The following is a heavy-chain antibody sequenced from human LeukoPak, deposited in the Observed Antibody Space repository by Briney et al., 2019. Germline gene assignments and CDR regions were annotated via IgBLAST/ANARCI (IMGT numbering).Heavy chain of an antibody. D-gene: IGHD6-13*01. CDR3: ARHKGGMGFDI. J-gene: IGHJ3*02. V-gene: IGHV4-34*01. CDR1: GGSFSGYY. Sequence: SETLCLTCAVYGGSFSGYYWSWIRQPPGKGLEWIGEINHSGSTNYNPSLKSRVTISVDTSKNQFSLKLSSVTAADTAVYYCARHKGGMGFDIWGQGTMVTVSS. CDR2: INHSGST.